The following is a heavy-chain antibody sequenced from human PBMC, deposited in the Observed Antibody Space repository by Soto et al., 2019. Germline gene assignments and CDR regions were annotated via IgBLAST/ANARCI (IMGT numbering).Heavy chain of an antibody. CDR3: ARYRREAVAGYTLDN. CDR2: VYNSGST. V-gene: IGHV4-59*01. D-gene: IGHD6-13*01. J-gene: IGHJ4*02. Sequence: SETLSLTCIVSGGSISSNYWTWIRQPPGKGLEWIGYVYNSGSTNYNPSLKSRVTISEDTSKSQFSLKVNSMTAADTAVYYCARYRREAVAGYTLDNWGQGILVTVSS. CDR1: GGSISSNY.